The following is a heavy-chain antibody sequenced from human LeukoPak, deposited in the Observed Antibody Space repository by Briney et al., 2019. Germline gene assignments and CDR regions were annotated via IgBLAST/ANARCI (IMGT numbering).Heavy chain of an antibody. CDR1: GGSFSGYY. CDR3: ARDPAGPY. V-gene: IGHV4-34*01. J-gene: IGHJ4*02. Sequence: SETLSLTCAVYGGSFSGYYWSWIRQPPGKGLEWIGEINHSGSTSYNPSLKSRVTISVDTSKNQFSLKVSSVTAADTAVYFCARDPAGPYWGQGNLVTVSS. CDR2: INHSGST.